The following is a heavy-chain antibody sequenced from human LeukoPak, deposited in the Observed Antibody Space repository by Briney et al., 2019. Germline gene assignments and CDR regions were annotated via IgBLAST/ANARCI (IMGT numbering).Heavy chain of an antibody. V-gene: IGHV3-30*04. J-gene: IGHJ4*02. CDR3: ARDAHY. Sequence: PGGSLRLSCAASGFTFSSYAMHWVRQAPGKGLEWVAVISYDGSNKYYADSVKGRFTISRDNSKNTLYLQMNSLRAEDTAVYYCARDAHYWGQGTLVTVPS. CDR2: ISYDGSNK. CDR1: GFTFSSYA.